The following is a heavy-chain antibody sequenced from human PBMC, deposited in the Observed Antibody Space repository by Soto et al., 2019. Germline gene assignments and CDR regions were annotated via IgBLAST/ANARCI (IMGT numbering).Heavy chain of an antibody. Sequence: SETLSLTCTVSGGSISACSYYWGRLRQPPGKGLEWIGYIYYSGSTNYNPSLKSRVTISVDTSKNQFSLKLSSVTAADTAVYYCARQVGGWAPWYFDYWGQGTLVTVSS. CDR3: ARQVGGWAPWYFDY. V-gene: IGHV4-61*05. CDR1: GGSISACSYY. CDR2: IYYSGST. D-gene: IGHD6-19*01. J-gene: IGHJ4*02.